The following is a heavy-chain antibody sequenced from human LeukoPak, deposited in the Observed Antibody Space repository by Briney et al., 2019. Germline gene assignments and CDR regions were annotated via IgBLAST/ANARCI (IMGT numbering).Heavy chain of an antibody. D-gene: IGHD3-22*01. Sequence: SETLSLPCTVSGGSISSSSYYWGWIRQPPGKGLEWIGSIYYSGSTYYNPSLKSRVTISVDTSKNQFSLKLSSVTAADTAMYYCASYYYDSSGYTWYYFDYWGQGTLVTVSS. CDR1: GGSISSSSYY. J-gene: IGHJ4*02. V-gene: IGHV4-39*07. CDR2: IYYSGST. CDR3: ASYYYDSSGYTWYYFDY.